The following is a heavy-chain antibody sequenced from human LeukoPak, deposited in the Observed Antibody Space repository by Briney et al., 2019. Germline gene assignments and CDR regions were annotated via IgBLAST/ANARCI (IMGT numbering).Heavy chain of an antibody. Sequence: SETLSLTCAVYGVSFSGYYWSWIRQPPGKGLEWIGEINHSGSTNYNPSLKSRVTISVDTSKNQFSLKLSSVTAADTAVYYCARGPYCSSTSCFNWFDPWGQGTLVTVSS. J-gene: IGHJ5*02. CDR3: ARGPYCSSTSCFNWFDP. CDR2: INHSGST. CDR1: GVSFSGYY. D-gene: IGHD2-2*01. V-gene: IGHV4-34*01.